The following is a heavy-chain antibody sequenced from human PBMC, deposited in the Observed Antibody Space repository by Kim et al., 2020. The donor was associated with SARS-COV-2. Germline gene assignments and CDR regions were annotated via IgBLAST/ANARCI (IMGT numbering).Heavy chain of an antibody. D-gene: IGHD6-13*01. CDR2: TYYRSKWYN. J-gene: IGHJ4*02. CDR1: GDSVSSNSAA. V-gene: IGHV6-1*01. CDR3: ARAPYSSSGYAAVLGVDF. Sequence: SQTLSLTCAISGDSVSSNSAAWNWIRQSPSRGLEWLGRTYYRSKWYNDYAVSVKSRITINPDTSKNQFSLQLNSVTPKDTAVYYCARAPYSSSGYAAVLGVDFWGQGTLDTVSS.